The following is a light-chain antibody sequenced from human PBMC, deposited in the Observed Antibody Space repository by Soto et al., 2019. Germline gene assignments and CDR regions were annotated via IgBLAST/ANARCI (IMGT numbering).Light chain of an antibody. V-gene: IGKV3-15*01. J-gene: IGKJ4*01. CDR2: GAS. Sequence: EIVMTQSPVTLSVSPGERATVSCRASQSVTTNLAWYQQKPGQAPRLLIYGASTRATGIPARFSGSGSGTEFTLSVSSLQSEDSAVYYCQQFSKWPVTFGGGTKVEVK. CDR1: QSVTTN. CDR3: QQFSKWPVT.